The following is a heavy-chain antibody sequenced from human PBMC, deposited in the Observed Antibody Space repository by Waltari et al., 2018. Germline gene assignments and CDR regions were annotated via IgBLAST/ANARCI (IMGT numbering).Heavy chain of an antibody. J-gene: IGHJ4*02. CDR1: GGSISSSSYY. Sequence: QLQLQESGPGLVKPSETLSLTCTVSGGSISSSSYYWGWIRQPPGKGLEWIGSIYYSGSTYYNPSLKSRVTISVDTSKNQFSLKLSSVTAADTAVYYCAREVFSSSWYRSYYFDYWGQGTLVTVSS. CDR3: AREVFSSSWYRSYYFDY. V-gene: IGHV4-39*07. D-gene: IGHD6-13*01. CDR2: IYYSGST.